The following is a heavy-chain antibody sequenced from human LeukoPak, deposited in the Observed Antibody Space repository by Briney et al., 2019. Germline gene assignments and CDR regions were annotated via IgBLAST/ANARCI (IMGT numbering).Heavy chain of an antibody. D-gene: IGHD4-17*01. CDR2: INRDGSST. V-gene: IGHV3-74*01. CDR3: AREGPTVTTHMDV. J-gene: IGHJ6*03. Sequence: GGSLRLSCAASGFTFSSYWMQWVRQAPGKGLVWVSRINRDGSSTSYADSVQGRFTISRDNAKNTLYLQMNSLRAEDTAVYYCAREGPTVTTHMDVWGKETTVTVSS. CDR1: GFTFSSYW.